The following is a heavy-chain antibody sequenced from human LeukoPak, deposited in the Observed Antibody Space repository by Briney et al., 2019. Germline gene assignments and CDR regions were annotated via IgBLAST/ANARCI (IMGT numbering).Heavy chain of an antibody. V-gene: IGHV4-59*01. CDR2: ISYSGSA. CDR3: ARTLRGQNYYGYLDY. CDR1: SGSISSDY. J-gene: IGHJ4*02. D-gene: IGHD4-17*01. Sequence: SETLSLTCNVSSGSISSDYWSWIRQPPGKGLEWIGYISYSGSANYNPSLKTRVTISIDKSKNQFSLKMTSVTAADTAVYYCARTLRGQNYYGYLDYWGQGTLVTVSS.